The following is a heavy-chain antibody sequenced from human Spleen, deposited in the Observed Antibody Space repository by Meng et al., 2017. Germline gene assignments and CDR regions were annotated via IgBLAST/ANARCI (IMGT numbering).Heavy chain of an antibody. CDR3: ARGPTTMAHDFNY. Sequence: VRVMQWGAGRLKPSETLSLTFVVSSGSFSDYYWSWIRQPPGKGLEWIGEINHSGSTNYNPSLESRATISVDTSQNNLSLKLSSVTAADSAVYYCARGPTTMAHDFNYWGQGTLVTVSS. CDR1: SGSFSDYY. V-gene: IGHV4-34*01. J-gene: IGHJ4*02. D-gene: IGHD4-11*01. CDR2: INHSGST.